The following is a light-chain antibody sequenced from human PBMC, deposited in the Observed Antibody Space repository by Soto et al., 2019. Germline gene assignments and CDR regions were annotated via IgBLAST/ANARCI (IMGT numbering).Light chain of an antibody. CDR3: QQYNSVPLS. Sequence: EIVMTQYAATLSVSPGERATLSCRASLSVGSDSAWYQQKPGQHPRLVIYDIFTRTTGVPTRITGSGSGTEFTLTISSLQSEDFGVYYCQQYNSVPLSVGGGTKVEIK. CDR1: LSVGSD. CDR2: DIF. J-gene: IGKJ4*01. V-gene: IGKV3D-15*01.